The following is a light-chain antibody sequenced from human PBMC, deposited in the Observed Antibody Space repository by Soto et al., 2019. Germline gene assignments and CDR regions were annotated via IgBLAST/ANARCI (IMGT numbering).Light chain of an antibody. Sequence: QSVLTQPASVSGSPGQRITISCPGTSSDIGGYNYFSWYQQHPGKAPKLMIYEVSNRPSGVSNRFSGSKSGNAASLTISGLQAEDEADYYCSAFTSSTTLAFGGGTKLTVL. CDR3: SAFTSSTTLA. CDR2: EVS. CDR1: SSDIGGYNY. J-gene: IGLJ3*02. V-gene: IGLV2-14*01.